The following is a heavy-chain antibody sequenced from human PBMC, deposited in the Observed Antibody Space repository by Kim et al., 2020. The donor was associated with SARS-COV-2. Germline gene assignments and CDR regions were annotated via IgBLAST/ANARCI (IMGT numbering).Heavy chain of an antibody. CDR1: GGTFSSYA. D-gene: IGHD3-22*01. CDR2: IIPIFGTA. V-gene: IGHV1-69*13. J-gene: IGHJ4*02. Sequence: SVKVSCKASGGTFSSYAISWVRQAPGQGLEWMGGIIPIFGTANYAQKFQGRVTITADESTSTAYMELSSLRSEDMAVYYFAKGEIGYYDSSGPFDYWGQ. CDR3: AKGEIGYYDSSGPFDY.